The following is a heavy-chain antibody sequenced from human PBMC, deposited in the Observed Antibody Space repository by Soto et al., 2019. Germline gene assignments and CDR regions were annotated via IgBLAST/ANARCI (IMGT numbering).Heavy chain of an antibody. V-gene: IGHV3-9*01. D-gene: IGHD2-21*02. CDR3: AKDMPPKYCGGDCYSYYYYGMDV. J-gene: IGHJ6*02. CDR2: ISWNSGSI. Sequence: GGSLRLSCAASGFTFDDYAMHWVRQAPGKGLEWVSGISWNSGSIGYADSVKGRFTISRDNAKNSLYLQMNSLRAEDTALYYCAKDMPPKYCGGDCYSYYYYGMDVWGQGTTVTVSS. CDR1: GFTFDDYA.